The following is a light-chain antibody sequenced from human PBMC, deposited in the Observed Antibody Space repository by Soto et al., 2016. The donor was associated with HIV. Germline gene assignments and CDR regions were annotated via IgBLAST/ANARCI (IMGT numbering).Light chain of an antibody. V-gene: IGLV3-19*01. Sequence: SSELTQDPAVSVALGQTVRITCQGDSLRSYYASWYQQKPGQAPVLVIYGKNNRPSGIPDRFSGSSSGNTASLTITGAQAEDEADYYCNSRDSSDNHWVFGGRTKLTVL. J-gene: IGLJ3*02. CDR3: NSRDSSDNHWV. CDR2: GKN. CDR1: SLRSYY.